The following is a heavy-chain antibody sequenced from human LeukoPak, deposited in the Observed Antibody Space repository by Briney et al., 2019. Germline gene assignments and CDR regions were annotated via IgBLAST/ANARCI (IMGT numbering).Heavy chain of an antibody. V-gene: IGHV3-21*01. CDR3: VPDTDTSCGDCSPDYFGY. CDR1: GFTFSSYS. J-gene: IGHJ4*02. CDR2: ISSSGSYI. D-gene: IGHD2-21*02. Sequence: PGGSLRLSCAASGFTFSSYSMNWVRQAPGKGLEWVSSISSSGSYIYYADSVKGRFTISRDNAKNSLYLQMNSLRAEDTAVYYCVPDTDTSCGDCSPDYFGYWGQGTLVTVSS.